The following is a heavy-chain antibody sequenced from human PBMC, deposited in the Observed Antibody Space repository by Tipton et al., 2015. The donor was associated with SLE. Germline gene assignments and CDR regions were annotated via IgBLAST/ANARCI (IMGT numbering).Heavy chain of an antibody. CDR2: IYTSGST. V-gene: IGHV4-61*02. CDR1: GGSISSGSYY. D-gene: IGHD1-14*01. J-gene: IGHJ4*02. Sequence: LSLTCTVSGGSISSGSYYWSWIRQPAGKGLEWIGRIYTSGSTNYNPSLKSRVTISVDTSKNQFSLKLSSVTAADTAVYYCARVKTGWNFDYWGQGSLVTVSS. CDR3: ARVKTGWNFDY.